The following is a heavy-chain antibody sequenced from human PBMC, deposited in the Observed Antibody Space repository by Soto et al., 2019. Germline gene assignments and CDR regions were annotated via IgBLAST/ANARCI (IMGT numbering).Heavy chain of an antibody. CDR1: GFTFTSSA. J-gene: IGHJ6*02. Sequence: SVKVSCKASGFTFTSSAVQWVRQARGQRLEWIGWIVVGSGNTNYAQKFQERATITRDMSTSTAYMELSSLRSEDTAVYYCAARYCTNGVCYTFYGMDVWGQGTTVTVSS. CDR2: IVVGSGNT. V-gene: IGHV1-58*01. CDR3: AARYCTNGVCYTFYGMDV. D-gene: IGHD2-8*01.